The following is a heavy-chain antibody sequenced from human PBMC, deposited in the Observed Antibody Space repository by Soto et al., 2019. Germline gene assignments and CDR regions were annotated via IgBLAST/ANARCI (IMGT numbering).Heavy chain of an antibody. Sequence: SETLSLTCTVSGGSISSYYWSWIRQPPGKGLEWIGEINHSGSTNYNPSLKSRVTISVDTSKNQFSLKLSSVTAADTAVYYCARLNYDILTGYFNDAFDIWGQGTMVTVSS. D-gene: IGHD3-9*01. CDR3: ARLNYDILTGYFNDAFDI. CDR1: GGSISSYY. J-gene: IGHJ3*02. V-gene: IGHV4-34*01. CDR2: INHSGST.